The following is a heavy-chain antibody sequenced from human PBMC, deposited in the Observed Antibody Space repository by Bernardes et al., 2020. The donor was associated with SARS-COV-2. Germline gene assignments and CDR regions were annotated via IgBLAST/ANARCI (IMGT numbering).Heavy chain of an antibody. Sequence: GKGLEWVAVIWYDGSNKYYADSVKGRFTISRDNSKNTLYLHMNSLRAEDTAVYYCARVPISVYDSWIDYWGQGTLVTVSS. J-gene: IGHJ4*02. D-gene: IGHD5-12*01. CDR3: ARVPISVYDSWIDY. V-gene: IGHV3-33*01. CDR2: IWYDGSNK.